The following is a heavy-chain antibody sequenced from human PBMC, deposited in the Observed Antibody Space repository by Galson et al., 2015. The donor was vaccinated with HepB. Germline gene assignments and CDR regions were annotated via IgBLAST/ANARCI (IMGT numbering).Heavy chain of an antibody. J-gene: IGHJ6*02. CDR3: AKAPTATILRRIYYAMDV. V-gene: IGHV3-23*01. CDR1: GFTFTGYV. CDR2: ISVSGGTP. Sequence: SLRLSCAASGFTFTGYVMSWVRQAPGKGLEWVASISVSGGTPFYADYVRGRFTVSRDNSKNTQYLQMDSLRAEDTAVYYCAKAPTATILRRIYYAMDVWGQGTTVTVSS. D-gene: IGHD4-11*01.